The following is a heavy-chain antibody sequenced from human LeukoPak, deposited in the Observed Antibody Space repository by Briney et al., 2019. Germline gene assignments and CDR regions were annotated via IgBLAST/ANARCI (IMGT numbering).Heavy chain of an antibody. Sequence: GGSLRLSCAASGFTFSDHYMDWVRQAPGKGLEWVGRIKHKAHSYTTEYAASVKGRFTISRDDSKSSLYLQMNSLKIEDAAVYYCAQFAKGGWGQGTLVTVSS. J-gene: IGHJ4*02. D-gene: IGHD2-21*01. CDR3: AQFAKGG. CDR1: GFTFSDHY. CDR2: IKHKAHSYTT. V-gene: IGHV3-72*01.